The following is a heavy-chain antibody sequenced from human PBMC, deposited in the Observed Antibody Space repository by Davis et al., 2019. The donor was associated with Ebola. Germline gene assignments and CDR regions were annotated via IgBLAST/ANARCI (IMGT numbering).Heavy chain of an antibody. J-gene: IGHJ4*02. D-gene: IGHD4-17*01. CDR3: ARFPVTTVDY. Sequence: ASVKVSCKASGYTFTGYYMHWVRQAPGQGLEWMGIINPSGGSTSYAQKLQGRVTMTTDTSTSTAYMELRSLRSDDTAVYYCARFPVTTVDYWGQGTLVTVSS. CDR1: GYTFTGYY. V-gene: IGHV1-46*01. CDR2: INPSGGST.